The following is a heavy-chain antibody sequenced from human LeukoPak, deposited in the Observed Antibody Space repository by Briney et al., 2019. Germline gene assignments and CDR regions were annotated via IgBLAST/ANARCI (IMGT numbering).Heavy chain of an antibody. J-gene: IGHJ2*01. CDR2: IYYSGST. Sequence: SETLSLTCSVSGGSITHKYWSWIRQSPGMELEWIAYIYYSGSTKYNPSPKSRVTISADPSKNQFSLSLNSVTAADTAVYYCARLRDWGPTLSYWYFDLWGRGTLVTVSS. CDR3: ARLRDWGPTLSYWYFDL. D-gene: IGHD7-27*01. V-gene: IGHV4-59*01. CDR1: GGSITHKY.